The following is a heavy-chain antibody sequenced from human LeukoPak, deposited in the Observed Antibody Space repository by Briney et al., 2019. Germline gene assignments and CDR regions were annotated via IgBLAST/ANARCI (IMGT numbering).Heavy chain of an antibody. CDR3: ARGYYNNWFDP. V-gene: IGHV4-34*01. J-gene: IGHJ5*02. CDR1: GGSFSGYY. Sequence: SETLSLTCAVYGGSFSGYYWSWIRQPPGKGLEWIGEINHSGSTNYNPPLKSRVTMSVDTSKNQFSLKLSSVTAADTAVYYCARGYYNNWFDPWGQGTLVTVSS. D-gene: IGHD3-10*01. CDR2: INHSGST.